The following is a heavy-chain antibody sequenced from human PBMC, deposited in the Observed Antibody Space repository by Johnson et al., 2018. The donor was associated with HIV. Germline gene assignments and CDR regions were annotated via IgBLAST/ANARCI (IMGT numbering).Heavy chain of an antibody. CDR3: ASGGWLEGAFDI. CDR1: GFTFSDYY. V-gene: IGHV3-11*04. Sequence: QMQLVESGGGVVQPGGSLRLSCAASGFTFSDYYMSWIRQAPGKGLEWVSYISSSGSTIYYADSVKGRFTISRDNSKNTLYLQMNSLRAEDTAVYYCASGGWLEGAFDIWGQGTMVTVSS. J-gene: IGHJ3*02. D-gene: IGHD6-19*01. CDR2: ISSSGSTI.